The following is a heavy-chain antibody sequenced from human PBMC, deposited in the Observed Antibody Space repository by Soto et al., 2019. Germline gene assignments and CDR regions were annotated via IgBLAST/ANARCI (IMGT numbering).Heavy chain of an antibody. CDR2: ISSSSSTI. J-gene: IGHJ4*02. D-gene: IGHD1-26*01. CDR3: ARGASIDVGEYYFDY. V-gene: IGHV3-48*01. CDR1: GFTFSSYS. Sequence: GGSLRLSCAASGFTFSSYSMNWVRQAPGKGLEWVSYISSSSSTIYYADSVKGRFTISRDNAKNSLYLQMNSRRAEDTAVYYCARGASIDVGEYYFDYWGQGTLVTVSS.